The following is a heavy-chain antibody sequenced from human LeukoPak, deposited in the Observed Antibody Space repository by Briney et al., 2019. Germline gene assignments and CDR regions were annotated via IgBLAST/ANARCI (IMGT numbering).Heavy chain of an antibody. CDR2: INQNGGEK. CDR1: GFTFSNFW. CDR3: TRALDY. Sequence: GGSLRLSCATSGFTFSNFWMDWARQAPGKGLEWVANINQNGGEKYYADSVKGRFTISRDNAKKSLYIQMNSLSVEDTAVYYCTRALDYWGQGTLVTVSS. V-gene: IGHV3-7*04. J-gene: IGHJ4*02.